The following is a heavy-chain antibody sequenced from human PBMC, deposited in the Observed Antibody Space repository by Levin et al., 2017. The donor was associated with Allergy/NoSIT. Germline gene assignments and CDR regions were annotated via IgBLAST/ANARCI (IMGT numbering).Heavy chain of an antibody. CDR3: AKEENYYYDSSGYYYFRYYYGMDV. CDR1: GFTFSSYG. J-gene: IGHJ6*02. CDR2: ISYDGSNK. Sequence: LSLTCAASGFTFSSYGMHWVRQAPGKGLEWVAVISYDGSNKYYADSVKGRFTISRDNSKNTLYLQMNSLRAEDTAVYYCAKEENYYYDSSGYYYFRYYYGMDVWGQGTTVTVSS. D-gene: IGHD3-22*01. V-gene: IGHV3-30*18.